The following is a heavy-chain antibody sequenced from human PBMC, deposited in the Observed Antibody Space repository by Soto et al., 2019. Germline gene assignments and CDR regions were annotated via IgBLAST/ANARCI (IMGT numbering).Heavy chain of an antibody. D-gene: IGHD2-8*01. CDR3: ASDPGLPSLGRQWVFDC. CDR1: GFSLSTSA. V-gene: IGHV3-30-3*01. J-gene: IGHJ4*02. Sequence: QVQLVESGGGVVQPGRSRRLSCAASGFSLSTSAMHWVRQAPGKGLEWVAFISYDGTKEKYADSVQGRFTISRDKSKKRLVLQSNSLRPEDAAIYNCASDPGLPSLGRQWVFDCWGQGTLVTVSS. CDR2: ISYDGTKE.